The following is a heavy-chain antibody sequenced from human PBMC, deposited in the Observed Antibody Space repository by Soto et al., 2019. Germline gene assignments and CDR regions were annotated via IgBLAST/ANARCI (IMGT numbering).Heavy chain of an antibody. CDR3: AKEAVVIDY. D-gene: IGHD3-22*01. CDR2: ISYVGSNK. J-gene: IGHJ4*02. V-gene: IGHV3-30*18. CDR1: GFTFSSYG. Sequence: PGGSLRLSCAASGFTFSSYGMHWVRQAPGQGLEWVAVISYVGSNKYYADSVKGRFTISRDNSKNTLYLQMNSLRAEDTAVYYCAKEAVVIDYWGQGTLVTVSS.